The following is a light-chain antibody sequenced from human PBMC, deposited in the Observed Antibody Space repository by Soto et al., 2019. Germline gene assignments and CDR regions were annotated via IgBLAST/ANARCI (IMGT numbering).Light chain of an antibody. J-gene: IGKJ4*01. V-gene: IGKV1-17*01. CDR1: QGIRND. CDR2: AAS. Sequence: DIQMTQSPSSLSASVGDRVTITCRASQGIRNDLGWYQQKPGKAPKRLIYAASSLQSGVPSRFGGSGSGTEFSLTISSLQSEDFAVYYCQEYNHWHPVTFGGGTKVDIK. CDR3: QEYNHWHPVT.